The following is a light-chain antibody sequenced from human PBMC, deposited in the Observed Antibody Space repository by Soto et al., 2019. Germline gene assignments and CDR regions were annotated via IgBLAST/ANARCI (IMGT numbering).Light chain of an antibody. J-gene: IGKJ1*01. CDR3: QQYNNWLRT. Sequence: EIVMTQSPVTLSVSPGERATLSCRASQSVSSNLAWYQQKPGQAPRLLIYDASTRATGVPARFSGSGSGTEFTLTISSLQSEDFAVYYCQQYNNWLRTFGQGTKVDIK. CDR1: QSVSSN. V-gene: IGKV3-15*01. CDR2: DAS.